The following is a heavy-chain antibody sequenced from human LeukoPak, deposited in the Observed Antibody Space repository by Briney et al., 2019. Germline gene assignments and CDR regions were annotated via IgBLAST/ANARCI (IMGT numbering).Heavy chain of an antibody. J-gene: IGHJ6*02. CDR2: IIPILGIA. Sequence: RASVKVSCKASGGTFSSYAISWVRQAPGQGLEWMGRIIPILGIANYAQKFQGRVTITADKSTSTAYMELSSLRSEDTAVYYCASTILGITMVRGVKLYYYYGMDVWGQGTTATVSS. V-gene: IGHV1-69*04. CDR3: ASTILGITMVRGVKLYYYYGMDV. D-gene: IGHD3-10*01. CDR1: GGTFSSYA.